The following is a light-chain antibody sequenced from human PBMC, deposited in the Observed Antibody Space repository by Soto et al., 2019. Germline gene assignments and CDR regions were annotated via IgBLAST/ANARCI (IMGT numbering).Light chain of an antibody. CDR2: GAS. J-gene: IGKJ4*01. CDR1: QSVSSN. V-gene: IGKV3D-15*01. Sequence: EIVMTQSPATLSVSPGERATLSCRASQSVSSNLAWYQQKPGQAPRLLIYGASTRATGIPARFSGSGSGTEFTLTISSLQSEDFAFYCCQQDNNWPLLTFGGGTKVEIK. CDR3: QQDNNWPLLT.